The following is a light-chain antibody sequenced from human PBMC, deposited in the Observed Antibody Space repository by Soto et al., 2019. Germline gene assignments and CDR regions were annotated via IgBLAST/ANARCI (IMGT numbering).Light chain of an antibody. CDR3: QQHNSYPRT. V-gene: IGKV1-5*03. CDR2: TAS. Sequence: DIQMTQSPSTLSASVGDRVTITCRASQSISTWLAWYQQKPGKAPKLLIYTASNLERGVPSRFSGSGSWTEFTLTSSSLQPDDFATYYCQQHNSYPRTFGQGTKVEIK. CDR1: QSISTW. J-gene: IGKJ1*01.